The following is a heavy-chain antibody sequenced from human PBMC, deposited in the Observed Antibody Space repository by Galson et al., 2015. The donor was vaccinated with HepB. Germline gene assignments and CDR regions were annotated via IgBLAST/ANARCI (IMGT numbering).Heavy chain of an antibody. CDR3: TTGGGTSDY. Sequence: SLRLSCAASGFTVSSNYMNWVRQAPGKGLEGVGRIKGSSDGGTTDYTVPVKGRFTISRDDSKNTVYLQMNSLKTEDTAVYYCTTGGGTSDYWGQGTLVTVSS. V-gene: IGHV3-15*01. CDR2: IKGSSDGGTT. J-gene: IGHJ4*02. CDR1: GFTVSSNY.